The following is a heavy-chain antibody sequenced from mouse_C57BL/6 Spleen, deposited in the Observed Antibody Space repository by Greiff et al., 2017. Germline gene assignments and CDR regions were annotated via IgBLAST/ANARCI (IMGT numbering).Heavy chain of an antibody. V-gene: IGHV1-39*01. CDR3: ATGTRFAY. D-gene: IGHD4-1*01. J-gene: IGHJ3*01. CDR2: INPNYGTT. CDR1: GYSFTDYY. Sequence: EVQLQQSGPELVKPGASVKISCTASGYSFTDYYMNWLKQSNGKSLEWIGVINPNYGTTSYNQKFKGKATLTVYPSSSSAYMHLNSLTSDDSAVYYCATGTRFAYWGKGTLVTVSA.